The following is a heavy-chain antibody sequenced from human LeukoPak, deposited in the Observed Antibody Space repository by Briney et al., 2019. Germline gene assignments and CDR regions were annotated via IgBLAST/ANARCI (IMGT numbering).Heavy chain of an antibody. D-gene: IGHD2-2*01. CDR3: AKDGGCSSTTCYSPYYFDY. CDR1: GFTFSSYW. J-gene: IGHJ4*02. V-gene: IGHV3-30*18. Sequence: GGSLRLSCAASGFTFSSYWMHWVRQAPGKGLEWVAVASYDGSNKYYADSVKGRFTISRVNSKNTLYLQMNSLRAEDTAVYYCAKDGGCSSTTCYSPYYFDYWGQGTLVTVSS. CDR2: ASYDGSNK.